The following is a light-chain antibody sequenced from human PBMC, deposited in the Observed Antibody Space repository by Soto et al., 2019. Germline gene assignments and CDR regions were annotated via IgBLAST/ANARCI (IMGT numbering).Light chain of an antibody. CDR1: SSDVGGYDY. CDR2: DVS. V-gene: IGLV2-14*03. J-gene: IGLJ1*01. CDR3: SSYTSNTTPYV. Sequence: QSALTQPASVSGSPGQSITISCTGTSSDVGGYDYVSWYQQHPGKAPNLLIYDVSNRPSGVSTRFSGSKSGNTASLTISGLQAEDEADYHSSSYTSNTTPYVFGTGTKLTVL.